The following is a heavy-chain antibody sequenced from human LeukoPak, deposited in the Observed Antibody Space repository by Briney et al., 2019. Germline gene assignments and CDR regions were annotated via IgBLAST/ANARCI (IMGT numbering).Heavy chain of an antibody. D-gene: IGHD3-3*01. J-gene: IGHJ3*02. CDR1: NASISTYY. Sequence: PSETLSLTCSVFNASISTYYWSWIRQPPGKGLEWIGYISSSGNTNYNPFLKSRLTISVDTSKNHFSLRLTSVTAADTAVYYCARVLTIFGVVISYGAFDIWGQGTLVTVSS. CDR2: ISSSGNT. CDR3: ARVLTIFGVVISYGAFDI. V-gene: IGHV4-59*01.